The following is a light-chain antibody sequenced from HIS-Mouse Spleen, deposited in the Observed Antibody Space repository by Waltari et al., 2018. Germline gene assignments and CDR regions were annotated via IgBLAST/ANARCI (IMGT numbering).Light chain of an antibody. Sequence: SYELTQPPSVSVSPGQTARITCSGDALPKQYAYWYQQKPGQAPVLVLDKDSERPSGIPERFSGSRSGTTVTLTISGVQAEDEADYYCQSADSSGTYGVFGGGTKLTVL. V-gene: IGLV3-25*03. CDR3: QSADSSGTYGV. J-gene: IGLJ3*02. CDR2: KDS. CDR1: ALPKQY.